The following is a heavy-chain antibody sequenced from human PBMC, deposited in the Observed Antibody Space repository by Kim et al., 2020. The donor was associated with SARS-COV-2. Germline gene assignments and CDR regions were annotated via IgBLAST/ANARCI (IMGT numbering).Heavy chain of an antibody. J-gene: IGHJ3*02. CDR3: AREFGYDSSGYLDAFDI. CDR2: INPNSGDT. D-gene: IGHD3-22*01. V-gene: IGHV1-2*02. CDR1: GYTFTGYY. Sequence: ASVKVSCKASGYTFTGYYMHWVRQAPGQGLEWMGWINPNSGDTNYAQKFQGRVTMTRDTSISTAYMELSRLRSDDTAVYYCAREFGYDSSGYLDAFDIWGQGTMVTVSS.